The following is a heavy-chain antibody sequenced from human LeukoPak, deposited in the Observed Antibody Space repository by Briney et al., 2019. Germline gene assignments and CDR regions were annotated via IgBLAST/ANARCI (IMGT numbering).Heavy chain of an antibody. CDR1: GGSISDYY. CDR2: IYNSGST. Sequence: SETLSLTCAVSGGSISDYYWSWIRQPPGKELEWIGYIYNSGSTKYNPSLKSRVTISVDTSKNQFSLNLSSVTAADTAVYYCARDAGDYSCSRNWYLDLWGRGTLVTVSS. CDR3: ARDAGDYSCSRNWYLDL. J-gene: IGHJ2*01. V-gene: IGHV4-59*01. D-gene: IGHD6-13*01.